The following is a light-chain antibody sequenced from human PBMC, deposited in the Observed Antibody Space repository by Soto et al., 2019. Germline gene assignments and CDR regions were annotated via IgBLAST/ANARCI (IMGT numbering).Light chain of an antibody. CDR2: EVY. V-gene: IGLV2-8*01. CDR1: GSDIAVYDF. Sequence: QSVLTQPPSASGSPGQSVTISRAGTGSDIAVYDFVSWYQQHPDKAPKLIIYEVYKRPSGVPDRFSASKSGNTASLTVSGLQAEDEADYYFSSFAGDNPLVFGGGTKLTVL. CDR3: SSFAGDNPLV. J-gene: IGLJ2*01.